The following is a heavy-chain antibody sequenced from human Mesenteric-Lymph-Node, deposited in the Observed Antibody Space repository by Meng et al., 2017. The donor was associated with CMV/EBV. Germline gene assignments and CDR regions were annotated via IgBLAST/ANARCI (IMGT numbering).Heavy chain of an antibody. Sequence: GESLKISCAASGFAFNNFALHWVRQVPGKGLEWVALISFDGSDKYYADSVKGRFTLSRDNSKNTVFLQMSSLRAEDTAVYYTVRGGPGNYYYYGMDVWGQGTTVTVSS. J-gene: IGHJ6*02. CDR3: VRGGPGNYYYYGMDV. CDR1: GFAFNNFA. V-gene: IGHV3-30*04. D-gene: IGHD3-10*01. CDR2: ISFDGSDK.